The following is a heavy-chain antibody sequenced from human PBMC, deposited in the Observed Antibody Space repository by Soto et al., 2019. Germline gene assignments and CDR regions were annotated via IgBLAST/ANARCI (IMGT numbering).Heavy chain of an antibody. V-gene: IGHV4-30-2*01. CDR1: GGPISSGGYS. J-gene: IGHJ6*02. Sequence: QLQLQESGSGLVKPSQTLSLTCAVSGGPISSGGYSWSWIRQPPGKGLEWIGYIYHSGSTYYNPSLKSRVTISVDRSKNQFSLKLSSVTAADTAVYYCARGEYYDFWSGYYKAGDGMDVWGQGTTVTVSS. CDR3: ARGEYYDFWSGYYKAGDGMDV. CDR2: IYHSGST. D-gene: IGHD3-3*01.